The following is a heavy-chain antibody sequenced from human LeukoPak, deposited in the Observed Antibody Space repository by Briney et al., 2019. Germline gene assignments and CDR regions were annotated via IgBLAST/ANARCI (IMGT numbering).Heavy chain of an antibody. CDR1: GYTFTSYY. Sequence: GASVKVPCKASGYTFTSYYMHWVRQAPGQGLEWMGIINPSGGSTSYAQKFQGRVTMTRDTSTSTVYMELSSLRSEETAVYYCARPPDDYGGNSGPAFDIWGQGTMVTVSS. V-gene: IGHV1-46*01. J-gene: IGHJ3*02. CDR3: ARPPDDYGGNSGPAFDI. CDR2: INPSGGST. D-gene: IGHD4-23*01.